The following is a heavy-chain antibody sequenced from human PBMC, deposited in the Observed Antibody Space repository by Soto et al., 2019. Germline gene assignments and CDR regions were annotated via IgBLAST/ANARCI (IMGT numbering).Heavy chain of an antibody. CDR2: IIPILGIA. V-gene: IGHV1-69*02. Sequence: QVQLVQSGAEVKKPGSSVKVSCKASGGTFSSYTISWVRQAPGQGLEWMGRIIPILGIANYAQKFQGRVTITADKSTSTAYMELSSLISEDTAVYYCARGEAYCGGDCYFDYWGQGTLVTVSS. J-gene: IGHJ4*02. CDR1: GGTFSSYT. D-gene: IGHD2-21*02. CDR3: ARGEAYCGGDCYFDY.